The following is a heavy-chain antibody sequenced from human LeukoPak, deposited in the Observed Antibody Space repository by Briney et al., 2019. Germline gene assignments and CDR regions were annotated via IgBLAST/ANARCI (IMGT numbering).Heavy chain of an antibody. D-gene: IGHD3-9*01. CDR1: GFTFSNYA. J-gene: IGHJ3*02. Sequence: QTGGSLRLSCAASGFTFSNYAMSWVRQAPGKGLEWVSSISGTGGSTYYADSVKGRFTISRDNSNNTLYLQMNSLRADDTAVYYCAKDIFLNLHASDIWGQGTLVTVSS. CDR2: ISGTGGST. V-gene: IGHV3-23*01. CDR3: AKDIFLNLHASDI.